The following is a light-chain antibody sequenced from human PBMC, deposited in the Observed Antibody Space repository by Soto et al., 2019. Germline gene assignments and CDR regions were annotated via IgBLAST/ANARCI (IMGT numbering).Light chain of an antibody. V-gene: IGKV3-11*01. Sequence: VLTQSPATLSLSPGESATLSCRASQTIRSYLAWHQQKPGQAPRLLIYDASKRAPGIPARFSGSGSGTDFTLTISSLEPEDFAIYYCQQRSSWPPFTFGPGTKVDIK. CDR2: DAS. J-gene: IGKJ3*01. CDR3: QQRSSWPPFT. CDR1: QTIRSY.